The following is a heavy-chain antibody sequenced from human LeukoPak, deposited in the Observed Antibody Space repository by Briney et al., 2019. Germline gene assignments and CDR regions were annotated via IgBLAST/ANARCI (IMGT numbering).Heavy chain of an antibody. CDR2: IWYDGSNK. J-gene: IGHJ5*02. CDR3: ARDSNYYDRDWFDP. CDR1: GFTFSSYA. D-gene: IGHD3-22*01. Sequence: GGSLRLSCAGSGFTFSSYAMSWVRQAPGKGLEWVAVIWYDGSNKYYADSVKGRFTISRDNSKNTLYLQMNSLRAEDTAVYYCARDSNYYDRDWFDPWGQGTLVTVSS. V-gene: IGHV3-33*08.